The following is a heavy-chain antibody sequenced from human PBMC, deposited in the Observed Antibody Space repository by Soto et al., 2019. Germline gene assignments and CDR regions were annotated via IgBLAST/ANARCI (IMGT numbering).Heavy chain of an antibody. CDR2: ISVVGSTK. Sequence: GGSLRLSCVASGFTLSSPGMKWVRQAPGKGLEWVSYISVVGSTKYYADSVKGRFTISRDNAKNSLYLQMKSLRAEDTAVYYCARARDYDYHYSGMDVWGQGTTVTVSS. J-gene: IGHJ6*02. CDR3: ARARDYDYHYSGMDV. V-gene: IGHV3-48*03. D-gene: IGHD4-17*01. CDR1: GFTLSSPG.